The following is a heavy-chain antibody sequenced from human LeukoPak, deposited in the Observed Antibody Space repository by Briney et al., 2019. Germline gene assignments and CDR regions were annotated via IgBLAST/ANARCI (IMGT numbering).Heavy chain of an antibody. J-gene: IGHJ5*02. CDR2: ISSSSSYI. V-gene: IGHV3-21*01. CDR1: GFTFSSYT. Sequence: PGGSLRLSCAASGFTFSSYTMNWVRQAPGKGLEWVSSISSSSSYINYADSVKGRFTISRDNANNSLYLQMSSLRAEDTAVYYCARHDVAWNDFHWFDPWGQGTLVTVSS. CDR3: ARHDVAWNDFHWFDP. D-gene: IGHD1-1*01.